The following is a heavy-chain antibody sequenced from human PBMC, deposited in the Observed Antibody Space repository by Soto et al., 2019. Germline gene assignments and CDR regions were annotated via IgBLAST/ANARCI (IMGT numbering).Heavy chain of an antibody. V-gene: IGHV1-69*02. CDR1: GSTFSSYT. CDR2: IIPVLGVT. CDR3: ARRRYCGADCYSKYYYGMDF. J-gene: IGHJ6*02. Sequence: QVQLVQSGAEVKKPGSSVKVSCQASGSTFSSYTVSWVRQAPGQGLEWMGRIIPVLGVTNYAPKFKGRVTITADKSKTTAYMELSSLRSGDTAVYYCARRRYCGADCYSKYYYGMDFWGQGTTVTVSS. D-gene: IGHD2-21*02.